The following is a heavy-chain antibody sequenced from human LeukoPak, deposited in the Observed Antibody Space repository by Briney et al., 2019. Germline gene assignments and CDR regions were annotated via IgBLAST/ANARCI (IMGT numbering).Heavy chain of an antibody. CDR3: ARSAYDFWSATTAGDY. J-gene: IGHJ4*02. Sequence: ASVKVSCKASGYTFTDYYIHWVRQAPGQGLEWMGWISAYNGNTNYAQKLQGRVTMTTDTSTSTAYMELRSLRSDDTAVYYCARSAYDFWSATTAGDYWGQGTLVTVSS. D-gene: IGHD3-3*01. V-gene: IGHV1-18*04. CDR2: ISAYNGNT. CDR1: GYTFTDYY.